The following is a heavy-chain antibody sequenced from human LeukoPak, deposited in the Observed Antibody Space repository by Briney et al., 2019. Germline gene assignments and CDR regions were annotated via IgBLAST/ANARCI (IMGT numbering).Heavy chain of an antibody. D-gene: IGHD2-21*02. J-gene: IGHJ3*02. CDR2: IYYTGST. CDR3: ARRSVVTAINFDAFDI. Sequence: SETLSLTCTVSGGSISSYYWNWIRQPPGKGLEWIGYIYYTGSTNYNPSLKSRVTMSVDTSKNQFSLKLSSVTAADMAVYYCARRSVVTAINFDAFDIWGQGTMVTVSS. CDR1: GGSISSYY. V-gene: IGHV4-59*08.